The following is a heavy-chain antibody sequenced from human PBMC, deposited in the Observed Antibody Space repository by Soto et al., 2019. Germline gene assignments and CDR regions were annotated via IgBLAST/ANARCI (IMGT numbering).Heavy chain of an antibody. CDR3: ARLYMVRGVMNWLDP. CDR1: GGSFSGYY. V-gene: IGHV4-34*01. J-gene: IGHJ5*02. Sequence: SETLSLTCAVYGGSFSGYYWTWIRQPPGTGLEWIGEINHSGSTNYNPSLKSRVTISVDTSKNQFSLKLTSVTAADTAVYYCARLYMVRGVMNWLDPWGQGTLVTVSS. CDR2: INHSGST. D-gene: IGHD3-10*01.